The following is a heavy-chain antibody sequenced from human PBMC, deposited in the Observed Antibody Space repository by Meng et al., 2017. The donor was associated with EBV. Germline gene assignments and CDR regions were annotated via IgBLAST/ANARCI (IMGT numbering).Heavy chain of an antibody. CDR3: ARGVAESLGWEMGY. V-gene: IGHV3-74*01. CDR1: GFNVRNFL. D-gene: IGHD1-26*01. J-gene: IGHJ4*02. Sequence: VEVGRNLVQRGGFLRLSWGVSGFNVRNFLVPWVRQSSGKGLEWVSRIDNNDGRSTSYADSVRGRFTISRDNAKNTLYLQMDSLRVEDTAVYYCARGVAESLGWEMGYWGQGTLVTVSS. CDR2: IDNNDGRST.